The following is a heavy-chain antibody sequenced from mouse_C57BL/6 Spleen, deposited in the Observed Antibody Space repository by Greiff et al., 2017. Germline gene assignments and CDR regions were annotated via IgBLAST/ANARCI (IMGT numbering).Heavy chain of an antibody. J-gene: IGHJ4*01. V-gene: IGHV1-66*01. CDR1: GYSFTSYY. Sequence: QVQLKESGPELVKPGASVKISCKASGYSFTSYYIHWVKQRPGQGLEWIGWIYPGSGNTKYNEKFKGKATLTADTSSSTAYMQLSSLTSEDSAVYYCAREGGAEAMDYWGQGTSVTVSS. CDR2: IYPGSGNT. CDR3: AREGGAEAMDY.